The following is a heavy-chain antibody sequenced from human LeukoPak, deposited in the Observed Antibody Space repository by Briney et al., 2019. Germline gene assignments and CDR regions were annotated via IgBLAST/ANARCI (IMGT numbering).Heavy chain of an antibody. J-gene: IGHJ1*01. V-gene: IGHV3-23*01. CDR3: AKDHGSLGSGLN. D-gene: IGHD3-10*01. CDR2: ISGSGVST. CDR1: GFTFSSYG. Sequence: GGSLRLSCAASGFTFSSYGMSWVRQAPGQGLEWVSVISGSGVSTYYADSVKGRFTISRDNSKNTLYLQMNSLRAEDTAVYYCAKDHGSLGSGLNWGQGPWSPSPQ.